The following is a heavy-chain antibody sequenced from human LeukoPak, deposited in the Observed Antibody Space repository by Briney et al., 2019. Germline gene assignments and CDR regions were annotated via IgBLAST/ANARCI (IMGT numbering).Heavy chain of an antibody. CDR3: ARGHDSSGPDG. J-gene: IGHJ6*04. D-gene: IGHD3-22*01. CDR1: GGSISSGGYY. V-gene: IGHV4-31*03. Sequence: SETLSLTCTVSGGSISSGGYYWSWIRQHPGKGLEWIGYIYYSGSTYYNPSLKSRVTISVDTSKNQFSLKLSSVTAADTAVYYCARGHDSSGPDGWGKGATVTVSS. CDR2: IYYSGST.